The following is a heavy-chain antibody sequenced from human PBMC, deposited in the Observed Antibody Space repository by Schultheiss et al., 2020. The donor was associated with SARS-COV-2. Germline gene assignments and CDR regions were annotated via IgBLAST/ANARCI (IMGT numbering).Heavy chain of an antibody. CDR1: GFTFSNYW. Sequence: GGSLRLSCAASGFTFSNYWMHWVRQAPGKGLVWVSAISGSGGSTYYADSVKGRFTISRDNSKNTLYLQMNSLRAEDTAVYYCAKVGGYQLLWEQQGWFDPWGQGTLVTVSS. CDR2: ISGSGGST. CDR3: AKVGGYQLLWEQQGWFDP. D-gene: IGHD2-2*01. V-gene: IGHV3-23*01. J-gene: IGHJ5*02.